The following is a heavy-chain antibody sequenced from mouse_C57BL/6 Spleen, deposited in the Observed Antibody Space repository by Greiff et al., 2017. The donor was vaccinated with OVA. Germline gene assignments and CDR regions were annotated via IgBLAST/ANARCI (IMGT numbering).Heavy chain of an antibody. CDR3: ARGSHYYGSSYNWYFDV. CDR1: GYTFTDYY. V-gene: IGHV1-76*01. J-gene: IGHJ1*03. CDR2: IYPGSGNT. Sequence: QVQLQQSGAELVRPGASVKLSCKASGYTFTDYYINWVKQRPGQGLEWIARIYPGSGNTYYNEKFKGKATLTAEKSSSTAYMQLSSLTSEDSAVYFCARGSHYYGSSYNWYFDVWGTGTTVTVSS. D-gene: IGHD1-1*01.